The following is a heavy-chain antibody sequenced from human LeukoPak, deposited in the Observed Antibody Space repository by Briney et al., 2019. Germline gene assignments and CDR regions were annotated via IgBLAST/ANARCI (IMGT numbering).Heavy chain of an antibody. CDR2: IASDGSST. V-gene: IGHV3-74*01. CDR1: GFTFSSYW. CDR3: ARGRPHGNDY. J-gene: IGHJ4*02. D-gene: IGHD4-23*01. Sequence: GSLILSCAASGFTFSSYWMNWVRQAPGKGLVWVSRIASDGSSTTYADSVKGRFSISRDNAKNTLYLQMNSLRVEDTAVHYCARGRPHGNDYWGQGTLVTVSS.